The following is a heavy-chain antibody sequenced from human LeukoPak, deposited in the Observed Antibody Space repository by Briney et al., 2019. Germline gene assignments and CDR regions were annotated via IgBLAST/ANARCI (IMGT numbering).Heavy chain of an antibody. CDR1: GGSISSSSYY. CDR3: ARGRQYGGNYRAFDI. V-gene: IGHV4-39*01. CDR2: IYYSGST. J-gene: IGHJ3*02. D-gene: IGHD4-23*01. Sequence: SETLSLTCTVSGGSISSSSYYWGWIRQPPGKGLEWIGSIYYSGSTYYNPSLKSRVTISVDTSKNQFSLKLSSVTAADTAVYYCARGRQYGGNYRAFDIWGQGTMVTVSS.